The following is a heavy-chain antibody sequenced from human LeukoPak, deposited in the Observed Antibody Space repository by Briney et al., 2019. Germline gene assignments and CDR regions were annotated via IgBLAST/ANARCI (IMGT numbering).Heavy chain of an antibody. D-gene: IGHD6-6*01. CDR2: IYPGDSDT. CDR3: ARLGAARDYYYYGMDV. Sequence: GESLKISCKGSGYSFTSYWIGWVRQMPGKGLEWMGIIYPGDSDTRYSPSFQGQVTISADKSISTAYLQWSSLKASDTATYYCARLGAARDYYYYGMDVWGQGTTVTVSS. CDR1: GYSFTSYW. J-gene: IGHJ6*02. V-gene: IGHV5-51*01.